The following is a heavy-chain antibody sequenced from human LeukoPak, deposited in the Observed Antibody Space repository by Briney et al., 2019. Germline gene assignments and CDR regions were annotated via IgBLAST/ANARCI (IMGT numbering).Heavy chain of an antibody. J-gene: IGHJ3*02. Sequence: SETMSLTCTVSVGSVSSYYWNWIRQPPGKGLEWIGYIYYSGSINYNPSLKSRVTISGDTSKNQISLKLSSVTAADTAVYYCARDNHYYADRDVFDIWGQGTMVTVSS. D-gene: IGHD3-10*01. CDR3: ARDNHYYADRDVFDI. V-gene: IGHV4-59*02. CDR2: IYYSGSI. CDR1: VGSVSSYY.